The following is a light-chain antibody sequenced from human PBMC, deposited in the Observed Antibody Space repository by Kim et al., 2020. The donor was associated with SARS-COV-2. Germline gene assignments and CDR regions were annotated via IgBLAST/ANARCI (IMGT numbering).Light chain of an antibody. CDR2: QDN. Sequence: VCQGQTASITCSGDKLGDKYACWYQQKPGQSPVLVIYQDNKRPSGIPERFSGSNSENTATLTISGTQAMDEADYYCQAWDSSTVVFGGGTQLTVL. CDR3: QAWDSSTVV. V-gene: IGLV3-1*01. J-gene: IGLJ2*01. CDR1: KLGDKY.